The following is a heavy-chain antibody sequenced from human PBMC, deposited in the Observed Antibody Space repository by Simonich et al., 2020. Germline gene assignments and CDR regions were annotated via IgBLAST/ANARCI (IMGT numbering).Heavy chain of an antibody. CDR1: GYTFTGYY. J-gene: IGHJ5*02. D-gene: IGHD6-13*01. CDR2: SNPNSGGT. Sequence: QVQLVQSGAEVKKPGASVKVSCKASGYTFTGYYMHWVRQAPGQGLEGMGRSNPNSGGTNYAQKFQGRVTMTRDTSISTAYMELSRLRSDDTAVYYCARVRSSSWYWFDPWGQGTLVTVSS. V-gene: IGHV1-2*06. CDR3: ARVRSSSWYWFDP.